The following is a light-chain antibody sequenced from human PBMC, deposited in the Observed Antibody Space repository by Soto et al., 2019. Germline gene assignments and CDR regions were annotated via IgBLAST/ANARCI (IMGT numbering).Light chain of an antibody. J-gene: IGKJ5*01. V-gene: IGKV3-15*01. CDR2: DTS. CDR3: QQYNNWPPIT. Sequence: EIVLTQSPGTLSLSPGERATLSCRASQSVTSRFFAWYQQKPGQAPRLLIYDTSTRATGIPARFSGSGSGTEFTLTISSLQSEDFAVYYCQQYNNWPPITFGQGTRLEIK. CDR1: QSVTSRF.